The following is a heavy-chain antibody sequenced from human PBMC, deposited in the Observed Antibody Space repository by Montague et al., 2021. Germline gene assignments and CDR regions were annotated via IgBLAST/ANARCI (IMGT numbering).Heavy chain of an antibody. CDR2: ISGSGTGV. D-gene: IGHD3-3*01. Sequence: SLRLSCAASGFPFKYSMNWVRQAPGKGLEWVSHISGSGTGVYYADSVKGRFTVSSDNAKNSLYLEMSSLRDEDTAVYFCTREVQGATIFGVEHFCYYMDVGGKGTMVTVSS. CDR1: GFPFKYS. J-gene: IGHJ6*03. CDR3: TREVQGATIFGVEHFCYYMDV. V-gene: IGHV3-48*02.